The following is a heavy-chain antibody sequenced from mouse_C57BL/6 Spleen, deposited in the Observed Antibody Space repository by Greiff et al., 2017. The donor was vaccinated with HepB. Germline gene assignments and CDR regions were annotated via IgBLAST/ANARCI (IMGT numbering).Heavy chain of an antibody. Sequence: VQLQQSGAELVRPGTSVKMSCKASGYTFPNYWIGWAKQRPGHGLEWIGDIYPGGGYTNYNEKFKGKATLTADKSSSTAYMQFSSLTSEDSAIYYCARGRSTMVTRGSYWYFDVWGTGTTVTVSS. D-gene: IGHD2-2*01. J-gene: IGHJ1*03. CDR3: ARGRSTMVTRGSYWYFDV. CDR2: IYPGGGYT. CDR1: GYTFPNYW. V-gene: IGHV1-63*01.